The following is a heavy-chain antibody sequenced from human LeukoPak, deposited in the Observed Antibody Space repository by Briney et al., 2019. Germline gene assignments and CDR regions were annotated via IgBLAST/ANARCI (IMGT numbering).Heavy chain of an antibody. J-gene: IGHJ4*02. V-gene: IGHV3-48*04. CDR3: ASDPVGEETTPGTSDC. CDR2: ISSSGSTI. CDR1: GFTFSSYS. Sequence: GGSLRLSCAASGFTFSSYSMNWVRQAPGKGLEWVSYISSSGSTIYYADSVKGRFTISRDNAKNSLYLQMNSLRVEDTAVYYCASDPVGEETTPGTSDCWGQGTLVTVSS. D-gene: IGHD3-10*01.